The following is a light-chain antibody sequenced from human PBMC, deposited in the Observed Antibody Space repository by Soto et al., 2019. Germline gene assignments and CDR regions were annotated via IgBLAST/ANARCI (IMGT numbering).Light chain of an antibody. J-gene: IGKJ1*01. Sequence: EIVLTQSPGTLSLSPGERATLSCRASQSVSSSYLAWYQQKPGQAPRLLIYDASRRATGIPDRFSGSGSGADFILSISRLEPEDFAVYYCQQYGSSPWTFGQGTMVDI. CDR3: QQYGSSPWT. CDR2: DAS. V-gene: IGKV3-20*01. CDR1: QSVSSSY.